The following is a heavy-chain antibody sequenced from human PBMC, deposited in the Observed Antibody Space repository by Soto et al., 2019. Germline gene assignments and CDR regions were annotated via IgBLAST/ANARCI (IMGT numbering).Heavy chain of an antibody. D-gene: IGHD2-2*01. J-gene: IGHJ6*04. V-gene: IGHV1-18*01. CDR3: ARESREVPARMDV. CDR1: GYTFTSYG. CDR2: ISAYNGNT. Sequence: ASAKVSCKASGYTFTSYGISWVRQAPGQGLEWMGWISAYNGNTNYAQKLQGRVTMTTDTSTSTAYMELRSLRSDDTAVYSCARESREVPARMDVWGKGTTVNVSS.